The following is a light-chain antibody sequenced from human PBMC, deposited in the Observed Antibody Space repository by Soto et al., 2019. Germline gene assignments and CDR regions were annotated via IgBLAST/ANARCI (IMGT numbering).Light chain of an antibody. J-gene: IGKJ1*01. CDR2: LGS. Sequence: DFAMTQSPLSLPVTPGEPASISCRSSQSLLNSNGKNYLDWYMQKPGQSPQLLIYLGSNRASGVPDRFTGSGSGTEFTLKISRVEAEDVGVYYCMQALQSPRFGQGTKVDIK. CDR3: MQALQSPR. CDR1: QSLLNSNGKNY. V-gene: IGKV2-28*01.